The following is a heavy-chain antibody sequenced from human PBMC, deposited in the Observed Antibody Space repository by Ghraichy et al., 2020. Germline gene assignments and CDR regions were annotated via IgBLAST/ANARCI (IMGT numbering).Heavy chain of an antibody. D-gene: IGHD3-22*01. J-gene: IGHJ4*02. CDR1: GFTFSSYS. CDR3: ARVGDSSGYYFDY. Sequence: GSLRLSCAASGFTFSSYSMNWVRQAPGKGLEWVSSISSSSSYIYYADSVKGRFTISRDNAKNSLYLQMNSLRAEDTAVYYCARVGDSSGYYFDYWGQGTLVTVSS. CDR2: ISSSSSYI. V-gene: IGHV3-21*01.